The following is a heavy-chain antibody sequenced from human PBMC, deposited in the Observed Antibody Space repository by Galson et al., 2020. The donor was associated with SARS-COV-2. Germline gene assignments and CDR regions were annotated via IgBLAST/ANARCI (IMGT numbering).Heavy chain of an antibody. CDR3: ARTTQLVPEMQC. V-gene: IGHV1-2*02. D-gene: IGHD1-1*01. Sequence: ASVKVSCKASGYTFVDYYIHWVRQAPGQGLEWMGWISPNSGGATYAQKFQGRVTMSRDTSISTAYMELTRLTSDDTAIYFCARTTQLVPEMQCGGHVTLVVVAS. CDR1: GYTFVDYY. CDR2: ISPNSGGA. J-gene: IGHJ4*01.